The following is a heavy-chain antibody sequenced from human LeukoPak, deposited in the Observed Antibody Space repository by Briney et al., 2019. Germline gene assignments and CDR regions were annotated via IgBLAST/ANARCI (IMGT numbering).Heavy chain of an antibody. CDR1: GYTFTSYD. D-gene: IGHD7-27*01. CDR2: MNPNSGNT. J-gene: IGHJ6*03. CDR3: ARAPAPNLGIRYYYYYYMDV. V-gene: IGHV1-8*03. Sequence: ASVKVSCKASGYTFTSYDINWVRQATGQGLEWMGWMNPNSGNTGYAQKFQGRVTITRKTSISTAYMELSSLRSEDTAVYYCARAPAPNLGIRYYYYYYMDVWGKGTTVTVSS.